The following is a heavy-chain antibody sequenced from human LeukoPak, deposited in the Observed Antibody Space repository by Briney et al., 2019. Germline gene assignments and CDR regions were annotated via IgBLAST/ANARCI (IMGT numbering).Heavy chain of an antibody. Sequence: TGRSLRLSCAASGFTFDDYAMHWVRQAPGKGLEWVSGISWNSGSIGYADSVKGRFTISRDNAKNSLYLQMNSLRAEDTAVYYCARYGWERHFDYWGQGTLVTVSS. CDR1: GFTFDDYA. J-gene: IGHJ4*02. CDR3: ARYGWERHFDY. D-gene: IGHD1-26*01. V-gene: IGHV3-9*01. CDR2: ISWNSGSI.